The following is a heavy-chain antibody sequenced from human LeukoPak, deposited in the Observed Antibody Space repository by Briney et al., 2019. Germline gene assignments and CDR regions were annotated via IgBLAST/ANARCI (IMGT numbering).Heavy chain of an antibody. V-gene: IGHV3-30-3*01. CDR1: GFTFSSYA. D-gene: IGHD5-12*01. CDR2: ISYDGSNK. Sequence: GGSLRLSCAASGFTFSSYAMHWVRQAPGKGLEWVAVISYDGSNKYYADSVKGRFTISRDNSKNTLYLQMNSLRAEDTAVYYCVKEGGYDLYYFDYWGQGTLVTVSS. J-gene: IGHJ4*02. CDR3: VKEGGYDLYYFDY.